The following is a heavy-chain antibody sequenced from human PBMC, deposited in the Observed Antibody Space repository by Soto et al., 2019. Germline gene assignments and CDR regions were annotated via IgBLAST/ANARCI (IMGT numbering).Heavy chain of an antibody. CDR2: IIPIFGTA. D-gene: IGHD2-8*01. J-gene: IGHJ6*02. V-gene: IGHV1-69*13. Sequence: ASVKVSCKASGGTFSSYAISWVRQAPGQGLEWMGGIIPIFGTANYAQKFQGRVTITADESTSTAYMELSSLRSEDTAVYYCAREGGYCTNGVCYRYYYYGMDVWGQGTTVTVSS. CDR1: GGTFSSYA. CDR3: AREGGYCTNGVCYRYYYYGMDV.